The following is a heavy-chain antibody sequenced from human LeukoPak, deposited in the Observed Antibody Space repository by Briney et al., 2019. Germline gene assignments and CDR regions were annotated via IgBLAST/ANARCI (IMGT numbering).Heavy chain of an antibody. D-gene: IGHD1-14*01. CDR3: VTANYYYGMDV. CDR1: GGTFSSYA. Sequence: EASVTVSCKASGGTFSSYAISWVRQAPGQGLEWMGWMNPNSGNTGYAQKFQGRVTMTRNTSISTAYMELSSLRSEDTAVYYCVTANYYYGMDVWGQGTTVTVSS. CDR2: MNPNSGNT. V-gene: IGHV1-8*02. J-gene: IGHJ6*02.